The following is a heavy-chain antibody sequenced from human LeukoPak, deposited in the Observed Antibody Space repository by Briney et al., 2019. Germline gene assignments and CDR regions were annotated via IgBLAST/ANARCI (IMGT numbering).Heavy chain of an antibody. Sequence: SETLSLTCFVSGDSISSSSYYWGWIRQPPGKGLEWIGSIYYSGSTYYNPSLKSRVTISVGTSKNQFSLKLSSVTAADTAVYYCARCTRGWFDPWGQGTLVTVSS. CDR1: GDSISSSSYY. D-gene: IGHD2-8*02. CDR3: ARCTRGWFDP. V-gene: IGHV4-39*01. CDR2: IYYSGST. J-gene: IGHJ5*02.